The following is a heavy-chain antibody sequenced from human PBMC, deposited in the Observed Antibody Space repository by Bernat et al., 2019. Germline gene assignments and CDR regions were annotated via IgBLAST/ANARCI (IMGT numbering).Heavy chain of an antibody. J-gene: IGHJ3*02. CDR1: GGSISSSSYY. Sequence: QLQLQESGPGLVKPSETLSLTCTVSGGSISSSSYYWGWIRQPPGKGLEWIGSIYYSGSTSYNPSLKSRVTISVDTSKNQFSLKLSSVTAADTAVYYCAREPRITMIVVANDAFDIWGQGTMVTVSS. CDR2: IYYSGST. D-gene: IGHD3-22*01. V-gene: IGHV4-39*01. CDR3: AREPRITMIVVANDAFDI.